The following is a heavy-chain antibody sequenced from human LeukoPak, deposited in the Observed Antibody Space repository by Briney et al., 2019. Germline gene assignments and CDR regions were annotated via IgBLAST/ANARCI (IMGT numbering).Heavy chain of an antibody. CDR2: IYYSGST. Sequence: SETLSLTCTVSDASVSTYYWSWIRQPPGKGLEWIAYIYYSGSTNYNPSLKSRVTMSVDTSKNQFSLMLSSVTAADTAVYYCARDTGSYCFDYWGQGTLVTVSS. J-gene: IGHJ4*02. V-gene: IGHV4-59*02. D-gene: IGHD1-26*01. CDR1: DASVSTYY. CDR3: ARDTGSYCFDY.